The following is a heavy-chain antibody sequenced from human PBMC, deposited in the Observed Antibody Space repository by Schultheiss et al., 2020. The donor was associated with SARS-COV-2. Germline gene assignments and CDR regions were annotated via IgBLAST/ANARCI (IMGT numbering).Heavy chain of an antibody. V-gene: IGHV3-30-3*01. Sequence: GGSLRLSCAASGFTFSSYWMSWVRQAPGKGLEWVAVISYDGSNKYYADSVKGRFTISRDNSKNTLYLQMNSLRAEDTAVYYCARDLRDAFDIWGQGTMVTVSS. J-gene: IGHJ3*02. CDR3: ARDLRDAFDI. CDR1: GFTFSSYW. CDR2: ISYDGSNK.